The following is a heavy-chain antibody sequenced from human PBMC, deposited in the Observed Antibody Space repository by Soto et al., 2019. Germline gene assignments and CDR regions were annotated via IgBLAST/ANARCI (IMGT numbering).Heavy chain of an antibody. CDR3: ARDAPRLKARGAAAGPPDP. D-gene: IGHD6-13*01. Sequence: GGSLRLSCAASGFTLSGYAMDWVRQAPGKGLEWVSGISSNGSATYYANPVKGRFTISRDNAKNTLYLQMNSLRPEDMAVYYCARDAPRLKARGAAAGPPDPWGQGTLVTVSS. V-gene: IGHV3-48*03. CDR1: GFTLSGYA. CDR2: ISSNGSAT. J-gene: IGHJ5*02.